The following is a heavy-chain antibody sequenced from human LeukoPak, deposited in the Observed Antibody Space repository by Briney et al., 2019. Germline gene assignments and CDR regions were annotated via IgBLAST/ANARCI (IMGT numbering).Heavy chain of an antibody. CDR3: ARDVINYGSRWCDP. J-gene: IGHJ5*02. Sequence: GGSLRLSCAAYGFIFSSNEMNWVRPAPGKGLGWLSYIDSSGTTIYSTDSVKGRFTISRDNAKNSLYLQMKSLRAEDTAVYYCARDVINYGSRWCDPWGQGTLVTVSS. D-gene: IGHD3-10*01. CDR1: GFIFSSNE. V-gene: IGHV3-48*03. CDR2: IDSSGTTI.